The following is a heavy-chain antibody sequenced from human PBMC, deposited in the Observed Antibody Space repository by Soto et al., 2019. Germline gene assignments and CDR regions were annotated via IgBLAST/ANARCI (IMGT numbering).Heavy chain of an antibody. V-gene: IGHV1-58*01. CDR2: IVVGSGNT. CDR1: GFTFSKSA. Sequence: GASGKVSCKASGFTFSKSAGQWVRQARGQRLEWIGWIVVGSGNTNYAQKFQERVTITRDMSTSTAYMELSSLRSEDTAVYYCAVRLDLGDYWGQGTLVTVSS. CDR3: AVRLDLGDY. J-gene: IGHJ4*02. D-gene: IGHD3-3*01.